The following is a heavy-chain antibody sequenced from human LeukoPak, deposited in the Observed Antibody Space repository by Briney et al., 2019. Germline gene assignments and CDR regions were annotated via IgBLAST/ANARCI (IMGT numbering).Heavy chain of an antibody. D-gene: IGHD4-17*01. CDR1: GFTFSSYA. V-gene: IGHV3-30-3*01. CDR2: ISYDGSNK. Sequence: PGGSLGLSCAASGFTFSSYAMHWVRQAPGKGLEWVAVISYDGSNKYYADSVKGRFSISRDNSRNTQNLQMSSLRVEDTAVYYCARETGSAVGSTDFDYWGQGTLVTVSS. CDR3: ARETGSAVGSTDFDY. J-gene: IGHJ4*02.